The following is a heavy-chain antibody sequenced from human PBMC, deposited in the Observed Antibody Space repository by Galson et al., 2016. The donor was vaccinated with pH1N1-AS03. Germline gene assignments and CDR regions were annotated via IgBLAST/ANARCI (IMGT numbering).Heavy chain of an antibody. Sequence: LSLTCTVSGGSMNNYYWSWVRQPAGKGLEWIGRIFASGETYYNPSLKSRVSFSVDTSKNQFSLWLGAMTAADTAMYYCAREGDYSDNNGYPLFDYWGQGSLVTVSS. CDR1: GGSMNNYY. CDR2: IFASGET. V-gene: IGHV4-4*07. D-gene: IGHD3-22*01. J-gene: IGHJ4*02. CDR3: AREGDYSDNNGYPLFDY.